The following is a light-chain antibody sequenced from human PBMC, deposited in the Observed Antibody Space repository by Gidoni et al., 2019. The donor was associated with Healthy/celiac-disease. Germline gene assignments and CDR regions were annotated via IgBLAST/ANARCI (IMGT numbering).Light chain of an antibody. V-gene: IGLV2-11*01. CDR1: SSDVGGYTS. J-gene: IGLJ2*01. CDR3: CSYAGSYVV. Sequence: QPALTQPRSVSGSPGQSVTISCTGTSSDVGGYTSVSWYQQPPGKAPKLMIYDVSKRPSGVPDRFSGSKSGNTASLTISGLQAEDEADYYCCSYAGSYVVFGGGTKLTVL. CDR2: DVS.